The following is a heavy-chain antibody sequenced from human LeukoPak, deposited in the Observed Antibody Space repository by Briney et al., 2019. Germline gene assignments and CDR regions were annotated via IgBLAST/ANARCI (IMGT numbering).Heavy chain of an antibody. D-gene: IGHD3-10*01. Sequence: GGSLRLACAASGFTLSSYWMSWVRQAPGKGLEWAANIKEDGSEKYYVDSVKGRFTISRDNAQNSVYLHMNSLTAEDTALYYCARDWVEGVPFDAFDIWGQGTMVSVSS. V-gene: IGHV3-7*03. J-gene: IGHJ3*02. CDR1: GFTLSSYW. CDR2: IKEDGSEK. CDR3: ARDWVEGVPFDAFDI.